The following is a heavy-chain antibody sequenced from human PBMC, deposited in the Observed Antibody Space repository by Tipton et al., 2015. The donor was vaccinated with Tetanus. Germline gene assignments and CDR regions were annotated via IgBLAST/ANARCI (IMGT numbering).Heavy chain of an antibody. CDR1: GVSMIDSY. J-gene: IGHJ5*02. Sequence: TLFLTCTVSGVSMIDSYWNWIRQPAGKGLEWIGRIYSSGTTNYDPSLRGRVTMSIDPSTNRFSLKLDSVTAADTAIYYCARALKQGANWFDPWGQGTLVAVSS. V-gene: IGHV4-4*07. CDR2: IYSSGTT. D-gene: IGHD3-16*01. CDR3: ARALKQGANWFDP.